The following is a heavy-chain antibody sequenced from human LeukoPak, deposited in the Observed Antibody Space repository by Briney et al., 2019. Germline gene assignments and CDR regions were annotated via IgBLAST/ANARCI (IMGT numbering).Heavy chain of an antibody. V-gene: IGHV1-69*05. J-gene: IGHJ4*02. CDR2: IIPIFGTA. CDR1: GGTFSSYA. Sequence: SVKVSCKASGGTFSSYAISWVRQAPGQGLEGMGGIIPIFGTANYAQKFQGRVTITTDESTSTAYMELSSLRSEDTAVYYCARATSYGGEPDYWGQGTLVTVSS. D-gene: IGHD4/OR15-4a*01. CDR3: ARATSYGGEPDY.